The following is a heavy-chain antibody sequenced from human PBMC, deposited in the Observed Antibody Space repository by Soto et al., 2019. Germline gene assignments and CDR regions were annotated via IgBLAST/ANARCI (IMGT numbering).Heavy chain of an antibody. CDR3: AREGGGYCSGGSCQVDY. CDR2: IYYRGNT. CDR1: GGSISSSSYY. Sequence: QLQLQESGPGLVKPSETLSLTCTVSGGSISSSSYYWGWIRQPPGKGLEWIGSIYYRGNTYYNPSLKSRVTISVDTSKNQFSLKLRYVTAADTAVYYCAREGGGYCSGGSCQVDYWGQGTLVTVSS. V-gene: IGHV4-39*02. D-gene: IGHD2-15*01. J-gene: IGHJ4*02.